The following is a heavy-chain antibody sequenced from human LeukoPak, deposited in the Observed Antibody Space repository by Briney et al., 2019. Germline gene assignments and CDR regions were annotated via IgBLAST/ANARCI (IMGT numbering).Heavy chain of an antibody. V-gene: IGHV4-61*05. Sequence: SETLSLTCTVSGGSISSSSYHWGWIRQPPGKGLEWIGYISYSGSTNYNPSLKSRVTISVDTSRNQFSLKLSSVTAADTAVYYCARGRLGGSGSYYNVLDYWGQGTLVTVSS. CDR1: GGSISSSSYH. CDR3: ARGRLGGSGSYYNVLDY. J-gene: IGHJ4*02. D-gene: IGHD3-10*01. CDR2: ISYSGST.